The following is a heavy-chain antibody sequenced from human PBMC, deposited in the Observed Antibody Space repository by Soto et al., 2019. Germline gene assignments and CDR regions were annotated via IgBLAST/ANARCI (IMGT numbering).Heavy chain of an antibody. CDR3: ATGGDYFDAFDL. CDR1: GYTLTELS. D-gene: IGHD4-17*01. J-gene: IGHJ3*01. Sequence: QVQLVQSGAEVKKPGASVKVSCKVSGYTLTELSMHWVRQAPGKGLEWMGSFDPEDGETIYAHKFLGRVTMTEDTSPDTAYMELSSLRSEDTAVYYCATGGDYFDAFDLWGQGTMVTVAS. V-gene: IGHV1-24*01. CDR2: FDPEDGET.